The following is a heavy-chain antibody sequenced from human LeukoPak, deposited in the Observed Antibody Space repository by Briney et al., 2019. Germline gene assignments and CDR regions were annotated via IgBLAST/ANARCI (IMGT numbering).Heavy chain of an antibody. Sequence: GGSLRLSCAASGFTFSSYAMSWVRQAPGKGLEWVSAISGSGGNTYYADSVKGRFTISRGNSKNTLYLQMNSLRAEDTAVYYCAKDHTAMGRNGMDVWGQGTTVTVSS. V-gene: IGHV3-23*01. CDR3: AKDHTAMGRNGMDV. D-gene: IGHD5-18*01. CDR2: ISGSGGNT. J-gene: IGHJ6*02. CDR1: GFTFSSYA.